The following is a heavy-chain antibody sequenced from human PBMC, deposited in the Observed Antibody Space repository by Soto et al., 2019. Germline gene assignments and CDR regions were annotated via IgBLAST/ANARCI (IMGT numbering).Heavy chain of an antibody. D-gene: IGHD1-7*01. CDR1: GGTFSSYA. Sequence: QVQLVQSGAEVKKPGSSVKVSCKASGGTFSSYAISWVRQAPGQXXXXMGGIIPIFGTADYAQKFQGRVTITADESTSTDXMELSSLRXXXTAVYYCAGPPELTRIYYYYGMDVWGQGTTVTVSS. V-gene: IGHV1-69*12. CDR3: AGPPELTRIYYYYGMDV. CDR2: IIPIFGTA. J-gene: IGHJ6*02.